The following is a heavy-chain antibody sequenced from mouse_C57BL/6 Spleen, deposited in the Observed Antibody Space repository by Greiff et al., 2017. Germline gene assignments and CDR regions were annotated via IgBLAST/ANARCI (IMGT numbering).Heavy chain of an antibody. D-gene: IGHD2-4*01. V-gene: IGHV7-1*01. CDR3: AREDDYGTWFAD. J-gene: IGHJ3*01. CDR1: GFPFSDFY. CDR2: SRNKANDYTI. Sequence: EVNVVASGGGLVQSGRSLRLSCATSGFPFSDFYMEWVRQAPGKGLEWIAASRNKANDYTIEYSASVKGRFIVCSDTSQSILYLQMNALRDEDTAIYYCAREDDYGTWFADWGQGTLVTVSA.